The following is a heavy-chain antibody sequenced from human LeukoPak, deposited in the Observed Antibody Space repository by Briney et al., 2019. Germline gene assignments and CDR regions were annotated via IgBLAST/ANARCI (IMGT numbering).Heavy chain of an antibody. D-gene: IGHD4/OR15-4a*01. CDR1: GYSFTSYW. CDR2: IYPGDSDT. CDR3: ARVGTSYGGDKWFDP. J-gene: IGHJ5*02. V-gene: IGHV5-51*01. Sequence: GESLKISCKGSGYSFTSYWIGWVRQMPGKGLEWMGIIYPGDSDTRYSPSFQGQVTISADKSISTAYLQMNSLRPEDTAVYYCARVGTSYGGDKWFDPWGQGTLVTVSS.